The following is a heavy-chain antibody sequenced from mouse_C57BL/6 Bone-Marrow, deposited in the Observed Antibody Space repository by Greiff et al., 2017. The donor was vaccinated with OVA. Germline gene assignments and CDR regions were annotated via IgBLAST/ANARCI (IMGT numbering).Heavy chain of an antibody. J-gene: IGHJ3*01. Sequence: QVQLQQPGAELVMPGASVKLSCKASGYTFTSYWMHWVKQRPGQGLEWIGEIDPSDSYTNYNQKFKGKSTLTVDKSSSTAYMQLSSLTSEDSAVYYCARSSDYGSSYGFAYWGQGTLVTVSA. CDR2: IDPSDSYT. D-gene: IGHD1-1*01. CDR1: GYTFTSYW. V-gene: IGHV1-69*01. CDR3: ARSSDYGSSYGFAY.